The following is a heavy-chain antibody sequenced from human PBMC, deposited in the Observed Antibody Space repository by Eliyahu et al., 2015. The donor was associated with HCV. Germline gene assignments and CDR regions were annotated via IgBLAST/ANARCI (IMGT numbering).Heavy chain of an antibody. CDR3: VRSFGIVNYFDY. V-gene: IGHV3-15*01. Sequence: VGRIKTKADGETTDYAAPVKGRFTISRDDSKDTLDLLMNSLKAEDTAVYYCVRSFGIVNYFDYWGQGTLVTVSS. CDR2: IKTKADGETT. J-gene: IGHJ4*02. D-gene: IGHD3-3*01.